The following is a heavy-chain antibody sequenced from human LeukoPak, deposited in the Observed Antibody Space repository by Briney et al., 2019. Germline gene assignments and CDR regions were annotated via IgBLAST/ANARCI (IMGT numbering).Heavy chain of an antibody. CDR1: GGSISSYY. CDR3: ARRDCGGDCYSLTGWFDP. V-gene: IGHV4-59*08. J-gene: IGHJ5*02. CDR2: IYYSGST. D-gene: IGHD2-21*02. Sequence: SETLSLTCTVSGGSISSYYWSWIRQPPGKGLEWIGYIYYSGSTNYNPSLKSRVTISVDTSKNQFSLKLSSVTAADTAVYYCARRDCGGDCYSLTGWFDPWGQGTLVAVSS.